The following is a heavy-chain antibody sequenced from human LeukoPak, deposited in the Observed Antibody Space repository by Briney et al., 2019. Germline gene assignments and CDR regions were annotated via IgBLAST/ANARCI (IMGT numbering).Heavy chain of an antibody. V-gene: IGHV3-30-3*01. Sequence: PGGSLRLSCAASGFTFSSYAMHWVRQAPGKGLEWVAVISYDGSNKYYADSVKGRFTISRDSSKNTLYLQMNSLRVEDTAVYYCARETWSDYWGQGTLVTVSS. CDR3: ARETWSDY. CDR1: GFTFSSYA. CDR2: ISYDGSNK. D-gene: IGHD2-8*02. J-gene: IGHJ4*02.